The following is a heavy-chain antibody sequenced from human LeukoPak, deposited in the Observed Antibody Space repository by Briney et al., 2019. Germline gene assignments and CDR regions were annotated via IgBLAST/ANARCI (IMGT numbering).Heavy chain of an antibody. J-gene: IGHJ6*03. V-gene: IGHV3-7*01. CDR1: GFTFSSYW. CDR3: ARERQQLALYYYYYYMDV. D-gene: IGHD6-13*01. Sequence: QPGGSLRLSCAASGFTFSSYWMSWVRQAPGMGLEWVANIKQDGSEKYYVDSVKGRFTISRDNAKNSLYLQMNSLRAEDTAVYYCARERQQLALYYYYYYMDVWGKGTTVTVSS. CDR2: IKQDGSEK.